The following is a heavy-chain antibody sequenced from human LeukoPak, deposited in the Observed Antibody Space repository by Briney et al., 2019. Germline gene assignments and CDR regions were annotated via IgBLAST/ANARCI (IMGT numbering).Heavy chain of an antibody. V-gene: IGHV4-4*07. CDR2: IYTSGST. D-gene: IGHD3-9*01. CDR1: GGSISSYY. Sequence: SETLSLTCTVSGGSISSYYWSWIRQPAVKGLELIGRIYTSGSTSYNPSLKSRVTMSVDTSKNQFSLKLSSVTAADTAVYYCARDTGYDILTGYSYYFDYWGQGTLVTVSS. J-gene: IGHJ4*02. CDR3: ARDTGYDILTGYSYYFDY.